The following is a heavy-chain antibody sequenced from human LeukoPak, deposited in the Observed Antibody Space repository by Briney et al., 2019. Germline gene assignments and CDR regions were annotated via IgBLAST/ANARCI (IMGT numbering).Heavy chain of an antibody. J-gene: IGHJ6*02. D-gene: IGHD3-22*01. Sequence: PGGSLRFSCAASGFTFSSYSMNWVRQAPGKGLEWVSYISSSSSTIYYADSVKGRFTISRDNAKNSLYLQMNSLRAEDTAVYYCARENGDDSSGYYYYYYGMDVWGQGTTVTVSS. CDR2: ISSSSSTI. CDR3: ARENGDDSSGYYYYYYGMDV. CDR1: GFTFSSYS. V-gene: IGHV3-48*01.